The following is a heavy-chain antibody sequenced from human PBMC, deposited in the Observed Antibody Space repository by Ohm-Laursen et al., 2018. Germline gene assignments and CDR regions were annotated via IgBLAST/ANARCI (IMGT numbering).Heavy chain of an antibody. V-gene: IGHV3-11*01. J-gene: IGHJ4*02. CDR1: GFIFGDYS. CDR3: ARDSSGSGGDSDY. D-gene: IGHD3-10*01. Sequence: SLRLSCAASGFIFGDYSMTWIHQAPGKGLEWISYISSGSVTIHYADSVRGRFTISRDNAKDSLFLQMNSLRAEDTAVYYCARDSSGSGGDSDYWGQGTLVTVSS. CDR2: ISSGSVTI.